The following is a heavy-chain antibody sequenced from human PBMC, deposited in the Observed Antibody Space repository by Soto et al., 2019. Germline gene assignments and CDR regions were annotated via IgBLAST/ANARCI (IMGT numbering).Heavy chain of an antibody. D-gene: IGHD6-13*01. J-gene: IGHJ5*02. V-gene: IGHV4-31*03. CDR1: GGSISSGGYY. CDR3: ARGFYSSGWYVWFDP. CDR2: IYYSGTT. Sequence: SETLSLTCTVSGGSISSGGYYWSWIRQHPGKGLEWIGYIYYSGTTYYNPSLKSRVVISVDTSKNQFSLNLSSVTAADTAVFYCARGFYSSGWYVWFDPWGQGTLVTVSS.